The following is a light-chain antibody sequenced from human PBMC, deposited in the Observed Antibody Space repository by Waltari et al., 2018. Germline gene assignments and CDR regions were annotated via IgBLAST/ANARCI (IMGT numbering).Light chain of an antibody. Sequence: DIQMTQSPSSLSASVGDRVTITCRASQSISNWLAWYQQKPGKAPKLLIYGASDLHSGVPSRFSGSGAGTDFTLTISSLQAEEFATYYCQQVNSFPATFGGGTTVEIK. CDR2: GAS. CDR1: QSISNW. V-gene: IGKV1-12*01. CDR3: QQVNSFPAT. J-gene: IGKJ4*01.